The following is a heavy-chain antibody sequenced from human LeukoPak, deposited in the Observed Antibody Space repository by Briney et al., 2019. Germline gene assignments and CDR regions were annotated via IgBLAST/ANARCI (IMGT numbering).Heavy chain of an antibody. V-gene: IGHV4-4*07. J-gene: IGHJ4*02. CDR3: ARGYYDILTGTGSFDY. CDR2: IYTSGST. CDR1: GGSISSYY. D-gene: IGHD3-9*01. Sequence: SETLSLTCTVSGGSISSYYWSWIRQPAGKGLEWIGRIYTSGSTNYNPSLKSRVTMSVDTSKNQFSLKLSSVTAADTAVYYCARGYYDILTGTGSFDYWGQGTLVTVSS.